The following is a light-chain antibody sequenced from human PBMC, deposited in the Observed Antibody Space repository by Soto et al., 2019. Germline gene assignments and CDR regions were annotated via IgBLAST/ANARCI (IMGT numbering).Light chain of an antibody. CDR3: QQLNAYPLT. CDR2: GAS. CDR1: QGISSY. J-gene: IGKJ5*01. Sequence: DIQLTQSPSFLSASVGDRVTITSRASQGISSYLAWYQQKPGRAPNLLIYGASTLQSGVPSRFSGSGSGTDFTLTISNLQPEDFATYYCQQLNAYPLTFGQGTRLEIK. V-gene: IGKV1-9*01.